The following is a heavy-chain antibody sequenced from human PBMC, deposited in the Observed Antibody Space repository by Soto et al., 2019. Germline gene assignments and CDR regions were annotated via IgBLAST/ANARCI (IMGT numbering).Heavy chain of an antibody. Sequence: QVQLVQSGAEVKKPGSSMKVSCKASGGTFNSYDINWVRQAPGQGLEWMGGIIPIVETPKYAQKFQGRVTITADESTNAFYMELSSLRSEDTAMYYCARLSRPNYYDTSGFFKDNGFDPWCQGTRVTVSS. D-gene: IGHD3-22*01. CDR1: GGTFNSYD. J-gene: IGHJ5*02. CDR3: ARLSRPNYYDTSGFFKDNGFDP. CDR2: IIPIVETP. V-gene: IGHV1-69*01.